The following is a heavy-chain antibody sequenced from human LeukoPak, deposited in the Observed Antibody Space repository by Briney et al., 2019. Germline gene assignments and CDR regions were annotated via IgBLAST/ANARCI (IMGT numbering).Heavy chain of an antibody. D-gene: IGHD6-19*01. CDR3: ATVEQWLVLGAFDI. Sequence: ASVKVSCKVSGYTLTELSMHWVRQAPGKGLEWMGGFDPEDGETIYAQKFQGRVTMTEDTSTDTAYMELSSLRSEDTAVYYCATVEQWLVLGAFDIWGQGTMVTVSS. V-gene: IGHV1-24*01. CDR2: FDPEDGET. CDR1: GYTLTELS. J-gene: IGHJ3*02.